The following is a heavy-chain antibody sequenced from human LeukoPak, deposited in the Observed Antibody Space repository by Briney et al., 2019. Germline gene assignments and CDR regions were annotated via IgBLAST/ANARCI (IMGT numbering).Heavy chain of an antibody. CDR1: GYTFTSYY. CDR3: AGCSAHLDY. V-gene: IGHV1-18*01. J-gene: IGHJ4*02. CDR2: ISAYNGNT. Sequence: EASVRLSCAASGYTFTSYYITWVRQAPGQGLEWMGWISAYNGNTNYAESLEGRVTMTRDTSKNTAYMEMNTVRSDDTAVYYCAGCSAHLDYGGQGTLVTVSS. D-gene: IGHD3-10*02.